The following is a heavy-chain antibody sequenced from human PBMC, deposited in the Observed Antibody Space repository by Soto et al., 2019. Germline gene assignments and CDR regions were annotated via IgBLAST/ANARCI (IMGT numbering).Heavy chain of an antibody. Sequence: QVQLQESGPGLVKPSQTLSLTCTVSGGSISSGDYYWSWIRQPPGKGLEWIGYIYHSGSTYYNPSLKCRVTRSVDTSKNQFSLKLRSVTAADTAVYYCASARPDGARLDPWGQGTLVTVSS. CDR3: ASARPDGARLDP. J-gene: IGHJ5*02. CDR1: GGSISSGDYY. CDR2: IYHSGST. D-gene: IGHD6-6*01. V-gene: IGHV4-30-4*01.